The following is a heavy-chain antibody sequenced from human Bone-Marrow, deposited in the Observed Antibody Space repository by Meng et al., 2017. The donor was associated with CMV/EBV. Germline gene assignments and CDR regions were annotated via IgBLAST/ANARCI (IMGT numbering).Heavy chain of an antibody. Sequence: GESLKISCVASGFRFSSFWMSWVRQAPGKGPEWLANIKHDGNEKYSVDSVKGRFTISRDNSMNSLYLQMNSLRADDTAIYYCARDAEGDLWRRVYWGQGTLVTVSS. D-gene: IGHD3-3*01. CDR1: GFRFSSFW. CDR2: IKHDGNEK. V-gene: IGHV3-7*01. CDR3: ARDAEGDLWRRVY. J-gene: IGHJ4*02.